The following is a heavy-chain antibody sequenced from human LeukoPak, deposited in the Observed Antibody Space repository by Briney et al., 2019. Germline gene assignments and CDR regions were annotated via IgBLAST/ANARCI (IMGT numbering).Heavy chain of an antibody. CDR3: ARKYCSSTSCYTGPYYFDY. CDR1: GFTFSSYS. J-gene: IGHJ4*02. D-gene: IGHD2-2*02. V-gene: IGHV3-48*01. CDR2: ISSSSSTI. Sequence: GGSLRLSCAASGFTFSSYSMNWARQAPGKGLEWVSYISSSSSTIYYADSVKGRFTISRDNAKNSLYLQMNSLRAEDTAVYYCARKYCSSTSCYTGPYYFDYWGQGTLVTVSS.